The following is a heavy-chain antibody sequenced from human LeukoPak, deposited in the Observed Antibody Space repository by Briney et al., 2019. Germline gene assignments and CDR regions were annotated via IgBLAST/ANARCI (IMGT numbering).Heavy chain of an antibody. Sequence: GGSLRLSCAASGFTFSSYAMSWVRQAPGKGLEWVAVISYDGSNKYYADSVKGRFTISRDNSKNTLYLQMNSLRPEDTAVYYCARDDGRPGSGWSGIDYWGQGTLVTVSS. CDR2: ISYDGSNK. J-gene: IGHJ4*02. CDR3: ARDDGRPGSGWSGIDY. CDR1: GFTFSSYA. D-gene: IGHD6-19*01. V-gene: IGHV3-30*03.